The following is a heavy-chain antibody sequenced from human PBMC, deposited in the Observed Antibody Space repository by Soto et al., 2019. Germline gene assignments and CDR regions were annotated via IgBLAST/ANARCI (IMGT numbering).Heavy chain of an antibody. CDR2: ISAYNGNT. V-gene: IGHV1-18*04. CDR3: ARVPHNFVWAPSGLDV. CDR1: GNIFTSNG. D-gene: IGHD3-9*01. J-gene: IGHJ6*02. Sequence: QVQLVQSGAEVKKPGASVKVSCKASGNIFTSNGISWVRQAPGQGLEWMGWISAYNGNTNYAQKFQGRVSMTTDTSTSTAYMDFRSLRSDDTAVYYCARVPHNFVWAPSGLDVWGQGTTVTVSS.